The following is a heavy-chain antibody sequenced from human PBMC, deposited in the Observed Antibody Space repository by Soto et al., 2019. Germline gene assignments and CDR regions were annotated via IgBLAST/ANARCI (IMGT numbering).Heavy chain of an antibody. D-gene: IGHD5-18*01. CDR1: GFTFSSYA. CDR3: AKAAQLWFQSDFDY. CDR2: ISGSGGST. J-gene: IGHJ4*02. Sequence: EVQLLESGGGLVQPGGSLRLSCAASGFTFSSYAMSWVRQAPGKGLEWVSAISGSGGSTYYADSVKGRFTISRDNSKNTLYLQTHSLRAADTAVYYCAKAAQLWFQSDFDYWGQGTLVTVSS. V-gene: IGHV3-23*01.